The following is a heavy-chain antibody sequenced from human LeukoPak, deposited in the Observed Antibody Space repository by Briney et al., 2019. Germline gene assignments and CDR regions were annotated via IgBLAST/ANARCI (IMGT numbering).Heavy chain of an antibody. CDR3: AKDMLSSDWFIGLPSYYYHMDV. CDR2: ISWDGGST. J-gene: IGHJ6*03. CDR1: GFTFDDYA. D-gene: IGHD6-19*01. Sequence: PGGSLRLSCAASGFTFDDYAMHWVRQAPGKGLEWVSLISWDGGSTYYADSVKGRFTISRDNSKNSLYLQMNSLRAEDTALYYCAKDMLSSDWFIGLPSYYYHMDVWGKGTTVTVSS. V-gene: IGHV3-43D*03.